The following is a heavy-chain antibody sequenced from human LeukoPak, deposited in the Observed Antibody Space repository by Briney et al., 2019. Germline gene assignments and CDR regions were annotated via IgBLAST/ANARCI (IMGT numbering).Heavy chain of an antibody. J-gene: IGHJ4*02. CDR3: ASRYGTMVDY. CDR1: GFTFSSYG. CDR2: IRYDGSNK. D-gene: IGHD1-7*01. V-gene: IGHV3-30*02. Sequence: PGGSLRLSCAASGFTFSSYGMHWVRQAPGKGLEWVAFIRYDGSNKYYADSVKGRFTISRDNSKNTLYLQMNSLRAEDTAVYYCASRYGTMVDYWGQGTLVTVSS.